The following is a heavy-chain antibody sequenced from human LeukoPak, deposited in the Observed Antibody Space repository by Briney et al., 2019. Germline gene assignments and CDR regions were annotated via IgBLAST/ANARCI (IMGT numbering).Heavy chain of an antibody. J-gene: IGHJ6*02. Sequence: SVKVSCKASGGTFSSYAISWVRQAPGQGLEWMGGIIPIFGTANYAQKFQGRVTITADESTSTAHMELSSLRSEDTAVYYCAIQAVAGWGGYYYYYGMDVWGQGTTVTVSS. D-gene: IGHD6-19*01. V-gene: IGHV1-69*13. CDR3: AIQAVAGWGGYYYYYGMDV. CDR1: GGTFSSYA. CDR2: IIPIFGTA.